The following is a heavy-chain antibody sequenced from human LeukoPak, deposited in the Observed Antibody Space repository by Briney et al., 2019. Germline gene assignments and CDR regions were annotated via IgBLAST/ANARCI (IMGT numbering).Heavy chain of an antibody. CDR3: ARHFLPYGDGIGY. CDR2: IYYSGST. CDR1: GGSLSSYY. V-gene: IGHV4-39*01. J-gene: IGHJ4*02. D-gene: IGHD4-17*01. Sequence: SETLSLTCTVSGGSLSSYYWSLIRQPTGKGLEWIGSIYYSGSTYYNPSPKSRVTISVDTSKNQFSLKLSSVTAADTAVYYCARHFLPYGDGIGYWGQGTLVTVSS.